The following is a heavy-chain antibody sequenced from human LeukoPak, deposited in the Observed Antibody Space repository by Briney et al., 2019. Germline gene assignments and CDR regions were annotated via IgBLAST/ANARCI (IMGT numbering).Heavy chain of an antibody. Sequence: ASVKVSCKASGYTFTGYYMHWVRQAPGQGLEWMGWINPNSGGTNYAQKFQGRVTMTRDTSISTAYMELSRLRSDDTAVYYRARENSQRYYDFWSGYTNWFDPWGQGTLVTVSS. V-gene: IGHV1-2*02. CDR3: ARENSQRYYDFWSGYTNWFDP. CDR1: GYTFTGYY. J-gene: IGHJ5*02. CDR2: INPNSGGT. D-gene: IGHD3-3*01.